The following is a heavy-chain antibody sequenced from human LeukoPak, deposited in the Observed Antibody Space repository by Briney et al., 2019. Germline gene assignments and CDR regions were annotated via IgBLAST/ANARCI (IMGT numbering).Heavy chain of an antibody. CDR1: GGTFSSYA. D-gene: IGHD5-24*01. J-gene: IGHJ6*03. CDR2: IIPIFGTA. CDR3: ARVGPRDCYNNYYMEV. V-gene: IGHV1-69*05. Sequence: ASVKVSCKASGGTFSSYAISWVRQAPGQGLEWVGGIIPIFGTANYAQKFQGRVTITTDESTSTAYMELSSLRSEDTAVYYCARVGPRDCYNNYYMEVWGKGTTVTVSS.